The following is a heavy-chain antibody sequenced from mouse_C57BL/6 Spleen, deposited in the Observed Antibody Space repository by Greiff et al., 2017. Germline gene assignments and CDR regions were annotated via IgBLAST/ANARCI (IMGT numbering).Heavy chain of an antibody. CDR1: GFSLTSYG. Sequence: QVQLKESGPGLVQPSQSLSITCTVSGFSLTSYGVHWVRQSPGKGLEWLGVIWSGGSTDYNAAFISRLSISKDNSKSKVFFKMNSLQADDTAIYYCARRGAGSSRYWYFEGWGTGTTVTVSS. CDR2: IWSGGST. D-gene: IGHD1-1*01. J-gene: IGHJ1*03. CDR3: ARRGAGSSRYWYFEG. V-gene: IGHV2-2*01.